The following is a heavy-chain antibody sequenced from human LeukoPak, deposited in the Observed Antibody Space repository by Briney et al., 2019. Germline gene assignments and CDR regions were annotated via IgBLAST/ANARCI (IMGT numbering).Heavy chain of an antibody. J-gene: IGHJ4*02. Sequence: SGPTLVNPTQTLTLTCIFSDFSLSTTGVAVAWIRQPPGKALEWLALIYWDDDKRYSPSLKSRLTITNDTSKNHVVLTMTNMDPVDTATYYCARSNYYSSGTYYNDFWGQGTLVTVSS. D-gene: IGHD3-10*01. V-gene: IGHV2-5*02. CDR3: ARSNYYSSGTYYNDF. CDR1: DFSLSTTGVA. CDR2: IYWDDDK.